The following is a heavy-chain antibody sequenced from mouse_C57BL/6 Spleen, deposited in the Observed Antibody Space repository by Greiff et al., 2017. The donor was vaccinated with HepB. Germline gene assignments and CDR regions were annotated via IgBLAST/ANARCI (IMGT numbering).Heavy chain of an antibody. D-gene: IGHD2-2*01. Sequence: VQLQQSGAELARPGASVKLSCKASGYTFTSYGISWVKQRTGQGLEWIGEIYPRSGNTYYNEKFKGKATLTADKSSSTAYMELRSLTSEDSAVYFCARGDGYDGVWFAYWGQGTLVTVSA. V-gene: IGHV1-81*01. CDR1: GYTFTSYG. CDR3: ARGDGYDGVWFAY. CDR2: IYPRSGNT. J-gene: IGHJ3*01.